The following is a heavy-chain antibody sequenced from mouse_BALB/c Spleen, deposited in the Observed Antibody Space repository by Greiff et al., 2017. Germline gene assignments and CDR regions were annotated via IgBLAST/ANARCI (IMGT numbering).Heavy chain of an antibody. CDR3: ARRLRPAMDY. CDR2: IDPANGNT. J-gene: IGHJ4*01. D-gene: IGHD1-2*01. CDR1: GFNIKDTY. Sequence: VKPGASVKLSCTASGFNIKDTYMHWVKQRPEQGLEWIGRIDPANGNTKYDPKFQGKATITADTSSNTAYLQLSSLTSEDTAVYYCARRLRPAMDYWGQGTSVTVSS. V-gene: IGHV14-3*02.